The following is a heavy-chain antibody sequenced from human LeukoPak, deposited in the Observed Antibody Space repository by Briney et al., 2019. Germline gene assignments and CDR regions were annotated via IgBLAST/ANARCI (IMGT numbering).Heavy chain of an antibody. J-gene: IGHJ4*02. Sequence: GGSLRLSCAASGFTFDDYAMHWVRQAPGKGLEWVANIKQDGSEKYYADSVKGRFTISRDNAKSTLYLQMNSLRADDTAVYYCARGGVDYWGQGTLVTVSS. CDR2: IKQDGSEK. V-gene: IGHV3-7*01. CDR3: ARGGVDY. CDR1: GFTFDDYA.